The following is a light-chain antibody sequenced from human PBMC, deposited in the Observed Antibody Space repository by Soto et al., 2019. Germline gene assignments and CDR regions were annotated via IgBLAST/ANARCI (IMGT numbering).Light chain of an antibody. V-gene: IGKV3-20*01. J-gene: IGKJ1*01. CDR3: QHYVTSLTT. CDR1: QSVSSSY. Sequence: EIVLTQSPGTLSLSPGERSTLSCRASQSVSSSYLAWYQQKPGQAPRLLIYGASSRATGIPDRFIGSGSGTDFTLTISRLEPEDFAVYYCQHYVTSLTTFGQGTKVDIK. CDR2: GAS.